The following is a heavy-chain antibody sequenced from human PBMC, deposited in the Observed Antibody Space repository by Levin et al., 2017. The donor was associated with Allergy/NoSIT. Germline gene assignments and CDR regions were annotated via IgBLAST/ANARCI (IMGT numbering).Heavy chain of an antibody. Sequence: GESLKISCQGSGYSFTSYWIGWVRQMPGKGLEWMGIIYPGDSDTRYSPSFQGQVTISADKSISTAYLQWSSLKASDTAMYDCARHVGEMATIGTPDYWGQGTLVTVSS. J-gene: IGHJ4*02. V-gene: IGHV5-51*01. D-gene: IGHD5-24*01. CDR3: ARHVGEMATIGTPDY. CDR2: IYPGDSDT. CDR1: GYSFTSYW.